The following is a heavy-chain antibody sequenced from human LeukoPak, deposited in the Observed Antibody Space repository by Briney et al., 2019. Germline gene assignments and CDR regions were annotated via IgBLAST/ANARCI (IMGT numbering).Heavy chain of an antibody. CDR3: ARVRTTVTTSWFDP. J-gene: IGHJ5*02. V-gene: IGHV4-39*01. Sequence: SETLSLTCTVSGGSISSSSYYCGWIRQPPGKGLEWIGSIYYSGSTYYNPSLKSRVTISVDTSKNQFSLKLSSVTAADTAVYYCARVRTTVTTSWFDPWGQGTLVTVSS. CDR1: GGSISSSSYY. D-gene: IGHD4-17*01. CDR2: IYYSGST.